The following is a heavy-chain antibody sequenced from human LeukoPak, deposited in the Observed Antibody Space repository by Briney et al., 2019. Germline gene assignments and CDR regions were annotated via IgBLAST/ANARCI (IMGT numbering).Heavy chain of an antibody. Sequence: AGGSLRLSCAASGFTFSSYAMHWVRQAPGKGLEWVAFIRSDGYHTYYTDSVKGRFIITRVNFKNTLYLQMNSLRLEDMAVYYCAKPSGSGVDYWGRGTRVTVSS. CDR3: AKPSGSGVDY. CDR1: GFTFSSYA. D-gene: IGHD1-26*01. V-gene: IGHV3-30*02. CDR2: IRSDGYHT. J-gene: IGHJ4*02.